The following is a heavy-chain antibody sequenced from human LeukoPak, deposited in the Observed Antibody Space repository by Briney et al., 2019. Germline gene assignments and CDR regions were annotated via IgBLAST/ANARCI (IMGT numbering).Heavy chain of an antibody. CDR1: GGSISSYY. D-gene: IGHD2-2*01. Sequence: SETLSLTCTVSGGSISSYYWSWIRQPAGKGLEWIGRIYTSGSTNYNPSLKSRVTISVDKSKNQFSLKLSSVTAADTAVYYCARSSSTRLGDYYYYMDVWGKGTTITVSS. CDR2: IYTSGST. CDR3: ARSSSTRLGDYYYYMDV. V-gene: IGHV4-4*07. J-gene: IGHJ6*03.